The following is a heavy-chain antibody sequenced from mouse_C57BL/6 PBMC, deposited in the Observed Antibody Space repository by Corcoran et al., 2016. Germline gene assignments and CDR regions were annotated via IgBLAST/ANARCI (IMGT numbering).Heavy chain of an antibody. Sequence: QVQLQQSGAELVKPGASVKISCKASGYAFSSYWMHWVKQRPGKGLEWIGQIYPGDGDTNYNGQFKGKATLTADKSSSTAYMQLSSLTSEDSAVYFCARLIYSFAYWGQGTLVTVSA. V-gene: IGHV1-80*01. D-gene: IGHD2-1*01. J-gene: IGHJ3*01. CDR1: GYAFSSYW. CDR3: ARLIYSFAY. CDR2: IYPGDGDT.